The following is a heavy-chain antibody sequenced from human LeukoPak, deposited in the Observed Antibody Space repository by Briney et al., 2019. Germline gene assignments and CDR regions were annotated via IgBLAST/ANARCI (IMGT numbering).Heavy chain of an antibody. J-gene: IGHJ5*02. CDR2: IYNGGST. D-gene: IGHD6-13*01. CDR3: VRCIAAAGFFRFDP. CDR1: GFTVSSNY. Sequence: GGSLRLSCAASGFTVSSNYMSWVRQAPGKGLEWVSVIYNGGSTYYADSVKGRLTISRDNSKNTLHLQMNSLRVEDTAVYYCVRCIAAAGFFRFDPWGQGTLVTVSS. V-gene: IGHV3-66*02.